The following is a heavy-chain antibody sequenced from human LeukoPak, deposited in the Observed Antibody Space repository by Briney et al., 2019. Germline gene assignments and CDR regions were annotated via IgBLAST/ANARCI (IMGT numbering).Heavy chain of an antibody. CDR3: AKATCSGGNCCSSAFDM. CDR2: ISGNSGNI. Sequence: GGSLRLSCAASGFTFGEYAMHWVRQAPGKGLEWVSGISGNSGNIGYADSVKGRFTISRDNAKNSLYMQMNSLRAEDMALYYCAKATCSGGNCCSSAFDMWDQGTMVTASS. D-gene: IGHD2-15*01. CDR1: GFTFGEYA. J-gene: IGHJ3*02. V-gene: IGHV3-9*03.